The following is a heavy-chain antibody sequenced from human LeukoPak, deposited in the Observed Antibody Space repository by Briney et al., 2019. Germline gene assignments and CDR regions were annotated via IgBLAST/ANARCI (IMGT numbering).Heavy chain of an antibody. Sequence: GGSLRLSCEGSAFIFSGHWMNWVRQTPGKGLEWVASLNHNGNVNYYVDSVKGRFTISRDNAKNSLYLQMSNLRAEDTAVYFCARGGGLDVWGQGATVTVSS. V-gene: IGHV3-7*03. D-gene: IGHD3-16*01. CDR1: AFIFSGHW. CDR2: LNHNGNVN. CDR3: ARGGGLDV. J-gene: IGHJ6*02.